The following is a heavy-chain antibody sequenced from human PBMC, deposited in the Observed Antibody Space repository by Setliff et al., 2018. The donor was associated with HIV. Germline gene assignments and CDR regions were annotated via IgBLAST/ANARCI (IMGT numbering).Heavy chain of an antibody. CDR2: INSDGSST. J-gene: IGHJ4*02. V-gene: IGHV3-74*01. Sequence: PGGSLRLSCVASGFTFSRDWMLWVRQVPGKGLVWVSRINSDGSSTSYADSVSGRFTISRDNAKNTLYLQMNNLRVDDTAMYYCARGGITVGGYTLVGDRLWDHWGQGTPVTVSS. D-gene: IGHD3-16*01. CDR3: ARGGITVGGYTLVGDRLWDH. CDR1: GFTFSRDW.